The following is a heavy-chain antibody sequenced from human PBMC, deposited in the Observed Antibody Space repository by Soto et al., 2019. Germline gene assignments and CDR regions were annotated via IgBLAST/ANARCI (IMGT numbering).Heavy chain of an antibody. D-gene: IGHD6-6*01. V-gene: IGHV1-3*01. CDR2: INVDNGDT. CDR3: ARVGLKYLRWFDP. CDR1: GYSFRSYG. Sequence: GASVKVSCKASGYSFRSYGIQWVRQAPGQSLEWMGWINVDNGDTKYSQKFQDRVTIIRDTSASTVYMELSSLRAEDTAVYYYARVGLKYLRWFDPWGEGSLVTVSS. J-gene: IGHJ5*02.